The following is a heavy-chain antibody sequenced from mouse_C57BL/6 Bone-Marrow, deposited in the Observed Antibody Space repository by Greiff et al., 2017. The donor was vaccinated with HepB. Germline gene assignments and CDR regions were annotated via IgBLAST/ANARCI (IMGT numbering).Heavy chain of an antibody. Sequence: DVKLVESGGDLVKPGGSLKLSCAASGFTFSSYGMSWVRQTPDKRLEWVATISSGGSYTYYPHSVKGRFTISSDKAKNTPYLQMSSLKSEDAAMYYCARSSMGYWGQGTSVTVSS. CDR2: ISSGGSYT. CDR3: ARSSMGY. V-gene: IGHV5-6*02. J-gene: IGHJ4*01. CDR1: GFTFSSYG.